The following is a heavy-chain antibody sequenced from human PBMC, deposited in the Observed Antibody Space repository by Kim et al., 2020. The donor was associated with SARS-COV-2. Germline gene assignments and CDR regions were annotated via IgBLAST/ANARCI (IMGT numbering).Heavy chain of an antibody. V-gene: IGHV1-2*06. D-gene: IGHD1-26*01. Sequence: ASVKVSCKASGYAFTGYYMHWVRQAPGQGLEWMGRINPNSGGTNYSQKFQGRVTMTRDRSISTAYMELSRLRSDDTAVYYCAIVGATVGWFDPWGQGSLVTVSS. CDR3: AIVGATVGWFDP. CDR2: INPNSGGT. CDR1: GYAFTGYY. J-gene: IGHJ5*02.